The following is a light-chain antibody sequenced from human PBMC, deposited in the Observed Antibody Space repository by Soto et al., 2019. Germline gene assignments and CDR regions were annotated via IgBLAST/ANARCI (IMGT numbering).Light chain of an antibody. J-gene: IGKJ5*01. CDR3: QQRSNWRVT. V-gene: IGKV3-11*01. CDR2: DAS. Sequence: EIVLTQSPATLSLSPGERATLSCRASQSVNIYLAWYQQKPGQAPRLPIYDASNRATGIPARFSGSGSGTDFTLTISSLEPEDIAVYYCQQRSNWRVTFGGGTRLEIK. CDR1: QSVNIY.